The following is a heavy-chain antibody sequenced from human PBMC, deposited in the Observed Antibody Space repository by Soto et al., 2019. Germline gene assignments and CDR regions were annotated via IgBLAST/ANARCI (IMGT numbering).Heavy chain of an antibody. D-gene: IGHD2-2*02. Sequence: GGSLRLSCAASGFTFSSYSMNWVRQAPGKGLEWVSSISSSSSYIYYADSVKGRFTISRDNAKNSLYLQMNSLRAEDTAVYYCARLFPHCSSTSCYIYCYYYGMDVWGQGTTVTVSS. CDR3: ARLFPHCSSTSCYIYCYYYGMDV. CDR2: ISSSSSYI. V-gene: IGHV3-21*01. J-gene: IGHJ6*02. CDR1: GFTFSSYS.